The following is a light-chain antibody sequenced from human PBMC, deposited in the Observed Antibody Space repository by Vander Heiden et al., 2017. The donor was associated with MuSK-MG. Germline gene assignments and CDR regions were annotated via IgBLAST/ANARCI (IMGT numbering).Light chain of an antibody. V-gene: IGLV3-1*01. J-gene: IGLJ2*01. Sequence: SYALTQPPPVCLSPCQTASITCSGDKLGDKYACWYQQKPGQSTVLVIYQDSKRPSGIPERFSGSNSGNTATLTISGTQAMDEADYYCQAWDSSTVVFGGGTKLTVL. CDR1: KLGDKY. CDR2: QDS. CDR3: QAWDSSTVV.